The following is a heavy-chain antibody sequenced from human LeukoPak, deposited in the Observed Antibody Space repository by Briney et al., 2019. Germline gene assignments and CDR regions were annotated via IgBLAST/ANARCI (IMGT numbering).Heavy chain of an antibody. Sequence: GGSLRLSCAASGFTFSSYSMNWVRQAPGKGLEWVSSISSSSSYIYYADSVKGRFTISRDNAKNSLYLQMNSLRAEDTAVYHCARVRYVTTVTMMFGYWGQGTLVTVSS. D-gene: IGHD4-17*01. CDR3: ARVRYVTTVTMMFGY. CDR2: ISSSSSYI. J-gene: IGHJ4*02. CDR1: GFTFSSYS. V-gene: IGHV3-21*01.